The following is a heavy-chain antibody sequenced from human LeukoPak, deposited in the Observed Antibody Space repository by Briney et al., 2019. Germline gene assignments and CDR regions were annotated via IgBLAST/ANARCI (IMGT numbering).Heavy chain of an antibody. CDR2: TYYSGST. V-gene: IGHV4-30-4*01. D-gene: IGHD1-26*01. Sequence: SQTLSLTCTVSGGSISSGDYYWSWIRQPPRKGLEWIGYTYYSGSTYYNPSLKSRVTISVNTSKKQFSLKLSSVTAADTAVYWCARGQLGDAFDIWGQGTMVTVSS. CDR1: GGSISSGDYY. CDR3: ARGQLGDAFDI. J-gene: IGHJ3*02.